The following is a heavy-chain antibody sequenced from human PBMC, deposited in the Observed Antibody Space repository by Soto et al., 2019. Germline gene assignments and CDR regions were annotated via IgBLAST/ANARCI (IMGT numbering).Heavy chain of an antibody. CDR3: ATSFRYFDN. J-gene: IGHJ4*02. V-gene: IGHV3-23*05. Sequence: DGCLRRSCAAGGSTPTTTPLSWGRQPPRKALEWHTTISRTASRTYYLYSVKGWFWICRDNSKNSLSLQMHNMTLHDTPVYLPATSFRYFDNWGRGTRVAVSS. CDR1: GSTPTTTP. D-gene: IGHD3-9*01. CDR2: ISRTASRT.